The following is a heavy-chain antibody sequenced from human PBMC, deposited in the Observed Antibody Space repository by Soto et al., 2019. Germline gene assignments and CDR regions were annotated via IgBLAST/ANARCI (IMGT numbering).Heavy chain of an antibody. Sequence: KPSETLSLTCAVSGYSISSGYYWGWIRQPPGKGLEWIGSIYHSGSTYYNPSLKSRVTISVDTSKNQFSLKLSSVTAADTAVYYCARAEGGSYFYYYYYYGMDVWGQGTTVTVSS. D-gene: IGHD1-26*01. J-gene: IGHJ6*02. CDR1: GYSISSGYY. CDR3: ARAEGGSYFYYYYYYGMDV. CDR2: IYHSGST. V-gene: IGHV4-38-2*01.